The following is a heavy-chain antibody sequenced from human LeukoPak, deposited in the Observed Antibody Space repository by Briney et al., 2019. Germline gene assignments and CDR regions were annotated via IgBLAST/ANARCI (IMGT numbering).Heavy chain of an antibody. CDR2: TSGSGGST. CDR3: AKAGDFGVVPPCVAHFDY. V-gene: IGHV3-23*01. J-gene: IGHJ4*02. D-gene: IGHD3-3*01. Sequence: GGSLRLSCAASGFTFSNYATSWVRQAPGKGLEWVSATSGSGGSTYYADSVKGRFTISRDNSKNTLYLQMNSLRAEDTAVYYCAKAGDFGVVPPCVAHFDYWGQGTLVTVSS. CDR1: GFTFSNYA.